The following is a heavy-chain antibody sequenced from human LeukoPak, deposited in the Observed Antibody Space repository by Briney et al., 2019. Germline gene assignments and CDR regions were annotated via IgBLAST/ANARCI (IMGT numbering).Heavy chain of an antibody. Sequence: GGSLRLSCAASGFTFSSYGMHWVRQAPGKGLEWGAFIRHDGSNLDYADSVKGRFTISRDNSKNTLYLQMNSLIAEDTAVYYCAKTGFQWGYYFYYMDVWGKGTTVTVSS. D-gene: IGHD1-14*01. J-gene: IGHJ6*03. CDR1: GFTFSSYG. CDR2: IRHDGSNL. V-gene: IGHV3-30*02. CDR3: AKTGFQWGYYFYYMDV.